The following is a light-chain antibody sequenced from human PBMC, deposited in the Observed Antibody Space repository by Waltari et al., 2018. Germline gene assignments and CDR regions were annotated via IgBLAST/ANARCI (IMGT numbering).Light chain of an antibody. CDR1: GSDVGGYNS. CDR2: DVN. J-gene: IGLJ1*01. CDR3: GSYSGTTTYV. Sequence: QSALAQPASVSGSPGQSVTISCTGTGSDVGGYNSVSWYQQHPGKFPKVIIYDVNVRPSGISSRFSGSKSGNTASLTISGLQAEDEADYYCGSYSGTTTYVVGTGTYVTVL. V-gene: IGLV2-14*03.